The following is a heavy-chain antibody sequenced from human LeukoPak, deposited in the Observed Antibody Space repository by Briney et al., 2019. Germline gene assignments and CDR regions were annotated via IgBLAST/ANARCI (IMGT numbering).Heavy chain of an antibody. J-gene: IGHJ5*02. D-gene: IGHD3-9*01. CDR2: IDLNSGGT. V-gene: IGHV1-2*02. CDR1: GYTFTGYY. Sequence: ASVKVSCKASGYTFTGYYMHWVRQAPGQGLEWMGWIDLNSGGTNYAQKFQGRVTMTRDTSISTAYMELSRLRSDDTAVYYCARVGHRPLRYFDWLFPRSDIDWFDPWGQGTLVTVSS. CDR3: ARVGHRPLRYFDWLFPRSDIDWFDP.